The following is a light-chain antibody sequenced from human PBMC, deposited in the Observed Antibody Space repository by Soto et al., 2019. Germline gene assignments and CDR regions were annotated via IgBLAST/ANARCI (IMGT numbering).Light chain of an antibody. CDR3: TSYTSSGTYV. Sequence: SSLTKPASVSGSPGQWISMACTGTSSDVGGYNYVSWHQQHPGKAPKLTIYDVSSRPSGVSNRFSASKSGNTASLTISGLQAEDEADYYCTSYTSSGTYVFGTGT. CDR1: SSDVGGYNY. V-gene: IGLV2-14*01. J-gene: IGLJ1*01. CDR2: DVS.